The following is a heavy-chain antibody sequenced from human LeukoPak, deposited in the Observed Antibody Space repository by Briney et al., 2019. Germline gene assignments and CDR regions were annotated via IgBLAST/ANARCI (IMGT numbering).Heavy chain of an antibody. CDR3: ASGYDYVWGSYRYTGAYFDY. CDR1: GGSISSGSYY. D-gene: IGHD3-16*02. J-gene: IGHJ4*02. CDR2: IYTSGST. Sequence: PSQTLSLTCTVSGGSISSGSYYWSWIRQPAGKGLEWLGRIYTSGSTNYNPSLKSRVTISVDTSKNQFSLKLSSVTAADTAVYYCASGYDYVWGSYRYTGAYFDYWGQGTLVTVSS. V-gene: IGHV4-61*02.